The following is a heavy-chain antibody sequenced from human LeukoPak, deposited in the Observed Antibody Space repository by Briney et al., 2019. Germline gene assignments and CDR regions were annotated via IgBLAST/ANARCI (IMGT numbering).Heavy chain of an antibody. CDR2: INPSGGST. CDR3: ARDRMGYGDYGDFDY. CDR1: GYTFTSYY. Sequence: ASVKVSCKASGYTFTSYYMHWVRQAPGQGLEWMGIINPSGGSTSYAQKSQGRVTMTRDTSTSTVYMELSSLRSEDTAVYYCARDRMGYGDYGDFDYWGQGTLVTVSS. J-gene: IGHJ4*02. V-gene: IGHV1-46*01. D-gene: IGHD4-17*01.